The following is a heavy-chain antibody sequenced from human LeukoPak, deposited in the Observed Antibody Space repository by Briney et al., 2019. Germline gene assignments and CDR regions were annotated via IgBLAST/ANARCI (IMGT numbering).Heavy chain of an antibody. D-gene: IGHD5-18*01. Sequence: GGSLRLSCAASGFTFSSYAMSWVRQAPGKGLEWVSTISGSGGSTYYADSVKGRFTISRDNSKNTLYLQMNSLRAEDTAVYYCAKGLWIQLWLTDYWGQGTLVTVSS. J-gene: IGHJ4*02. V-gene: IGHV3-23*01. CDR3: AKGLWIQLWLTDY. CDR2: ISGSGGST. CDR1: GFTFSSYA.